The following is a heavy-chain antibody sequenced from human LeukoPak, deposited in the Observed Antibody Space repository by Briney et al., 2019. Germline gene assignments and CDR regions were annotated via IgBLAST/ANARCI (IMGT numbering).Heavy chain of an antibody. CDR1: GFTFSSYE. Sequence: GGSLRLSCAASGFTFSSYEMNWVRKAPGEGLEWVSYICSSGSTIYSADSVKGRFTISRDNAKNSLYLQMNSLRAEDTAVYYCARGWSLGYWGQGTLVTVSS. CDR2: ICSSGSTI. CDR3: ARGWSLGY. J-gene: IGHJ4*02. D-gene: IGHD1-26*01. V-gene: IGHV3-48*03.